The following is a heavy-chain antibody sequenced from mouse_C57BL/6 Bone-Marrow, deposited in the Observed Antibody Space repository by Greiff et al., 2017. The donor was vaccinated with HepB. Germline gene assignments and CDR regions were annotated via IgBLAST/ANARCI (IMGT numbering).Heavy chain of an antibody. V-gene: IGHV1-82*01. CDR1: GYAFSSSW. Sequence: QVQLQQSGPELVKPGASVKISCKASGYAFSSSWMNWVKQRPGKGLEWIGRIYPGDGDTNYNGKFKGKATLTADKSSSTAYLQLSSLTSEDSAVYCCARSVTTGYFDVWGTGTTVTVSS. CDR2: IYPGDGDT. D-gene: IGHD1-1*01. J-gene: IGHJ1*03. CDR3: ARSVTTGYFDV.